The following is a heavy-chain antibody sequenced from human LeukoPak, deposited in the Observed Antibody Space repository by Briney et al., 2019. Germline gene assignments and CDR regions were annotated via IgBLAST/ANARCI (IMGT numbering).Heavy chain of an antibody. J-gene: IGHJ4*02. CDR1: GGSISSYY. CDR2: IYYSGST. D-gene: IGHD2-2*01. V-gene: IGHV4-59*08. CDR3: ARIGGYCSSTIFYGGRIDY. Sequence: SETLSLTCTVSGGSISSYYWSWIRQPPGKGLEWIGYIYYSGSTNYNPSLKSRVTISVDTSKNQFSLKLSSVTAARTAVYYCARIGGYCSSTIFYGGRIDYWGQGTLVTVSS.